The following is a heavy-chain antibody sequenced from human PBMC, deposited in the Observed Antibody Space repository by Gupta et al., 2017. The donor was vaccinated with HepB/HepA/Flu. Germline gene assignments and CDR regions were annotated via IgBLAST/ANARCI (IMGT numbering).Heavy chain of an antibody. CDR2: IGSDINT. CDR3: AKDLYFWSAMDV. Sequence: EVLLLESGGGLVQPGRALSLSCSHPRLGLSGRALSWVRQAPGKGLEWVAGIGSDINTHYADSVRGRFTISRDNSKNTLYLQINSLRVEDTAVYYCAKDLYFWSAMDVWGKGTTVTVSS. J-gene: IGHJ6*03. D-gene: IGHD3-3*01. CDR1: RLGLSGRA. V-gene: IGHV3-23*01.